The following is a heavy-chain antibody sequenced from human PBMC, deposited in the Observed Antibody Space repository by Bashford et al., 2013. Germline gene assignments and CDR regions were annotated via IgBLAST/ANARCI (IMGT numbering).Heavy chain of an antibody. CDR2: ISGSGGST. Sequence: VRQAPGKGLEWVSAISGSGGSTYYADSVKGRFIISRDNPENKIYLQLRSLRAEDTAVYYCTKGSAYSGTLEHGYWGQGTLVTVSS. D-gene: IGHD1-26*01. J-gene: IGHJ4*02. CDR3: TKGSAYSGTLEHGY. V-gene: IGHV3-23*01.